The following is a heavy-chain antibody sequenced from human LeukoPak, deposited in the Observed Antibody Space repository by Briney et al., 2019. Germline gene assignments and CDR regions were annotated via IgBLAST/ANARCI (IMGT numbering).Heavy chain of an antibody. J-gene: IGHJ4*02. Sequence: GASVKVSCKASGYTFIGNYMHWVRQAPGQGLEWMGRINPNSGGTNYVQKFQGRVTMTRDTSISTAYMELSRLRSDDTAVYYCARGDDSSGPTPDYWGQGTLVTVSS. D-gene: IGHD3-22*01. CDR3: ARGDDSSGPTPDY. V-gene: IGHV1-2*06. CDR1: GYTFIGNY. CDR2: INPNSGGT.